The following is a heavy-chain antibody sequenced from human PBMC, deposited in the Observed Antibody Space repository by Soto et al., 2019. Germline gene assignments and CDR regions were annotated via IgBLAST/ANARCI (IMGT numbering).Heavy chain of an antibody. J-gene: IGHJ6*02. V-gene: IGHV6-1*01. D-gene: IGHD4-17*01. CDR1: GDTVSSGNAA. CDR3: AVTSNGDYRHYYGMDV. Sequence: PSPTLSLTCVISGDTVSSGNAAWNWIRQSPSSGLQWLGRTFFRSKWHTDYAVSLRGRVTITADTSKNQFSLQLESVTPEDTAVYYCAVTSNGDYRHYYGMDVSGQGITVTVSS. CDR2: TFFRSKWHT.